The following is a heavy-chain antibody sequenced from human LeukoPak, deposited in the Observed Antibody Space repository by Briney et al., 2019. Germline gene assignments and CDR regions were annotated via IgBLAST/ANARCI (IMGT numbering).Heavy chain of an antibody. J-gene: IGHJ6*03. D-gene: IGHD5-12*01. CDR2: MLYSGST. CDR1: DGSISSYY. CDR3: ARGRGVATIFRYYYYMDV. Sequence: PSETLSLTCTVSDGSISSYYWSWIRQPPGKGLEWIGYMLYSGSTNYNPSLKSRVTISVDTSKNQFSLKLSSVTAADTAVYYCARGRGVATIFRYYYYMDVWGKGTTVTVSS. V-gene: IGHV4-59*12.